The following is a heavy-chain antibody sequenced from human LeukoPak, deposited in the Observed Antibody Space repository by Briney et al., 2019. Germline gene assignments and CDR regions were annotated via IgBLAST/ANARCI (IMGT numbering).Heavy chain of an antibody. CDR1: GFTFNIFW. CDR3: ARALGNSTGDY. J-gene: IGHJ4*02. Sequence: GGSLRLSCAASGFTFNIFWMSWVRQAPGKGLEWVANIKHDGSEEYYGDSVRGRFTISRDNAKNSLILQVNSLRGEDTAVYYRARALGNSTGDYWGQGTLVTVSS. V-gene: IGHV3-7*04. CDR2: IKHDGSEE. D-gene: IGHD7-27*01.